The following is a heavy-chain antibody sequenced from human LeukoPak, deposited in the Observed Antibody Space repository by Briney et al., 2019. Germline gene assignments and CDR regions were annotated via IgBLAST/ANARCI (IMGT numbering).Heavy chain of an antibody. CDR1: GFTFYTYA. Sequence: PGGSLRLSCAASGFTFYTYAMTWVRQAPRKGLEWVSSISGSGDNTYYADSVKGRFTVSRDNSKNTLYLQMNSLRAEDTAVYYCAKTPGDCTGGTCYSFDYWGQGSLVTVSS. CDR2: ISGSGDNT. V-gene: IGHV3-23*01. D-gene: IGHD2-15*01. CDR3: AKTPGDCTGGTCYSFDY. J-gene: IGHJ4*02.